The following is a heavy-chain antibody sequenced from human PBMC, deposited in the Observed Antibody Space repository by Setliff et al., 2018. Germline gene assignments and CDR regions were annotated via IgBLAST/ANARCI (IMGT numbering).Heavy chain of an antibody. Sequence: PGGSLRLSCAASGFTFSTYDMHWFRQATGKGLEWVSGTGTTGDTYYPGSVRGRFTISRDNAKNSLYLQISSLRAGDTAVYYCAKDHRNKSTGWWTNWFDPWGQGTLVTVSS. CDR2: TGTTGDT. CDR3: AKDHRNKSTGWWTNWFDP. V-gene: IGHV3-13*01. CDR1: GFTFSTYD. J-gene: IGHJ5*02. D-gene: IGHD6-19*01.